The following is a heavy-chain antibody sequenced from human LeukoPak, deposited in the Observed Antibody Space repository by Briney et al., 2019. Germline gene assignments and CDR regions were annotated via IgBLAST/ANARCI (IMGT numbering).Heavy chain of an antibody. D-gene: IGHD6-13*01. Sequence: SETLSLTCAVYGGSFSGYYWSWIRQPPGKGLEWIGEINHSGSTNYNPSLKSRVTISLDTSKNQFSLKLSSVTAADTAVYYCARQAVAAAGASWGQGTLVTVSS. CDR1: GGSFSGYY. J-gene: IGHJ4*02. V-gene: IGHV4-34*01. CDR2: INHSGST. CDR3: ARQAVAAAGAS.